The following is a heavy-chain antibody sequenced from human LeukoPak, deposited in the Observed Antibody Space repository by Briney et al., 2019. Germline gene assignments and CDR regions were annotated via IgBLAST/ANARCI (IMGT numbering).Heavy chain of an antibody. Sequence: ASVPHSRKGSGYTFSSSGISWVRQAPGQGLEWMGWISPYNDDTRYEQTLQGRITMTTDTSTSTVYMELRSLRSDDTAVYYCARSGSGYNTIDFWGQG. CDR1: GYTFSSSG. CDR2: ISPYNDDT. D-gene: IGHD5-12*01. V-gene: IGHV1-18*01. J-gene: IGHJ4*02. CDR3: ARSGSGYNTIDF.